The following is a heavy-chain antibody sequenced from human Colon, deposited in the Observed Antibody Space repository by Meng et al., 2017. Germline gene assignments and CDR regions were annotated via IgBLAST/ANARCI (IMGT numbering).Heavy chain of an antibody. CDR1: GASITYDIW. CDR3: ALNGFYSLGY. D-gene: IGHD2-15*01. CDR2: IHHGRGT. V-gene: IGHV4-4*02. Sequence: QVLWQEPVPGLVNPSGTLSLTCSVSGASITYDIWWSWPRQPPVKGLAWIGEIHHGRGTNYNPALRSRVTFSLDKSRNQLSLTLTSVTAADTAVYYCALNGFYSLGYWGPGALVTVSS. J-gene: IGHJ4*02.